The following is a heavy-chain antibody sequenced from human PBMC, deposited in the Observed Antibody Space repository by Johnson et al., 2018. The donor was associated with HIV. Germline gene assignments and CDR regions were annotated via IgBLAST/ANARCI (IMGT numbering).Heavy chain of an antibody. CDR1: GFTFDDYA. CDR2: IYSGGST. V-gene: IGHV3-66*01. Sequence: VQLVESGGGLVQPGRSLRLSCAASGFTFDDYAMHWVRQAPGKGLEWVSVIYSGGSTYYADSVKGRFTISRDNSKNTLYLQMNSLRAEDTAVYYCARRIYYYDSSGTEDAFDIWGQGTMVTVSS. CDR3: ARRIYYYDSSGTEDAFDI. J-gene: IGHJ3*02. D-gene: IGHD3-22*01.